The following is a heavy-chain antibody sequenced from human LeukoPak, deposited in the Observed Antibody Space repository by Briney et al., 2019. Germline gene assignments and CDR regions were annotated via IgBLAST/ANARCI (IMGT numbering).Heavy chain of an antibody. CDR2: IYYSGST. J-gene: IGHJ6*03. CDR1: GGSISSYY. D-gene: IGHD3-10*01. CDR3: ARVSGAYGSGSRNYYYYYMDV. V-gene: IGHV4-59*12. Sequence: SETLSLTCTVSGGSISSYYWSWIRQPPGKGLEWIGSIYYSGSTYYNPSLKSRVTISVDTSKNQFSLKLSSVTAADTAVYYCARVSGAYGSGSRNYYYYYMDVWGKGTTVTVSS.